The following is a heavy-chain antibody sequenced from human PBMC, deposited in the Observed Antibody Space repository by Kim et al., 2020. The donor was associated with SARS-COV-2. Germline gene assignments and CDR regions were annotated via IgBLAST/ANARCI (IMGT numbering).Heavy chain of an antibody. CDR2: ISGSGGST. D-gene: IGHD2-15*01. J-gene: IGHJ5*02. CDR3: AKATLVVPSHNWFDP. V-gene: IGHV3-23*01. CDR1: GFTFSSYA. Sequence: GGSLRLSCAASGFTFSSYAMSWVRQAPGKGLEWVSAISGSGGSTYYADSVKGRFTISRDNSKNTLYLQMNSLRAEDTAVYYCAKATLVVPSHNWFDPWGQGTLVTVSS.